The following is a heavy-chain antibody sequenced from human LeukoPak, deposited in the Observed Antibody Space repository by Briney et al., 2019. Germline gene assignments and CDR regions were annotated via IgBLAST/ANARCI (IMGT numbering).Heavy chain of an antibody. CDR1: GGSISTSNYY. D-gene: IGHD3-9*01. CDR2: IFYSGST. V-gene: IGHV4-39*07. Sequence: PSETLSLTCTVSGGSISTSNYYWGWIRQPPGKGLEWIGNIFYSGSTYYSPSLKSRVTISVDTSKNQFSLKLSSVTAADTAVYYCARNPVLRYFDWFDPWGQGTLVTVSS. CDR3: ARNPVLRYFDWFDP. J-gene: IGHJ5*02.